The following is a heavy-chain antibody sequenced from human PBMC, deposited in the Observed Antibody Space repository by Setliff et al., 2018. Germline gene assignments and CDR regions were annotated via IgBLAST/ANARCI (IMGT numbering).Heavy chain of an antibody. CDR2: IYHNGGGI. D-gene: IGHD4-17*01. J-gene: IGHJ4*02. CDR3: VKARVPDGVWDFDF. V-gene: IGHV3-23*01. CDR1: GYNFGTYS. Sequence: GGSLRLSCVGSGYNFGTYSMTWVRPVPGKGLQWVAGIYHNGGGIFYADSVKGRFTISRDNSRNTLYLQMNGLRVEDAALYYCVKARVPDGVWDFDFWGQGTLVTVSS.